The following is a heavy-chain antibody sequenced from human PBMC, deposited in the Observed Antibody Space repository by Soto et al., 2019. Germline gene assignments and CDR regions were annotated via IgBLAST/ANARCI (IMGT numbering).Heavy chain of an antibody. CDR3: ARDLSGSYYGEQMNWFDP. D-gene: IGHD1-26*01. CDR1: GFTFSSYS. V-gene: IGHV3-21*01. Sequence: GGSLRLSCAASGFTFSSYSMNWVRQAPGKGLEWVSSISSSSSYIYYADSVKGRFTISRDNAKNSLYLQMNSLRAEDTALYYCARDLSGSYYGEQMNWFDPWGQGTLVTVSS. J-gene: IGHJ5*02. CDR2: ISSSSSYI.